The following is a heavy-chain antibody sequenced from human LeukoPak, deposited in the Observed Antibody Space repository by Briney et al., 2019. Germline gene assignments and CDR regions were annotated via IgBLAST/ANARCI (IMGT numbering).Heavy chain of an antibody. V-gene: IGHV3-30*04. CDR2: ISYDGSKR. CDR1: GLIFSSNA. D-gene: IGHD6-13*01. CDR3: ARDRRSWPFEY. Sequence: GGSLRLSCEVSGLIFSSNAMHWVRQAPGKGLEWVAGISYDGSKRFYADSVRGRFIISRDNSKNTLYVQMNSLRPEDTAVYYCARDRRSWPFEYWGQGTLVTVSS. J-gene: IGHJ4*02.